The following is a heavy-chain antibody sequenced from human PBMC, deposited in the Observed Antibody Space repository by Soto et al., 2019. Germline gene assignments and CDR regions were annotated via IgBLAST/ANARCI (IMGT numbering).Heavy chain of an antibody. CDR3: AGGNLVVVAATHYYYYYYMDV. V-gene: IGHV3-13*01. Sequence: GGSLRLSCAASGFTFSSYDMHWVRQATGKNLEWVSAIGTAGDTYYPGSVKSRFTISRENAKNSLYLQMNSLRAGDTAVYYCAGGNLVVVAATHYYYYYYMDVWGKGTTVTVSS. D-gene: IGHD2-15*01. J-gene: IGHJ6*03. CDR2: IGTAGDT. CDR1: GFTFSSYD.